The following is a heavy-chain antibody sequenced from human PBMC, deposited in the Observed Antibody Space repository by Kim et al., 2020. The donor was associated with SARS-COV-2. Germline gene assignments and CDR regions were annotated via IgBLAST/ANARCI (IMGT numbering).Heavy chain of an antibody. CDR1: GFTFSSYE. D-gene: IGHD3-10*01. V-gene: IGHV3-48*03. CDR2: ISSSGSTI. J-gene: IGHJ6*02. Sequence: GGSLRLSCAASGFTFSSYEMNWVRQAPGKGLEWVSYISSSGSTIYYADSVKGRFTISRDNAKNSLYLQMNSLRAEDTAVYYGARYYGSYYYDYGMEVWGQGTTDTVSS. CDR3: ARYYGSYYYDYGMEV.